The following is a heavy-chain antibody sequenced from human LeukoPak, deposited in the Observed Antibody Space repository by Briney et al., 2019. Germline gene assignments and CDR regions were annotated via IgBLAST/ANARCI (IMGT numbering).Heavy chain of an antibody. V-gene: IGHV1-2*02. J-gene: IGHJ4*02. CDR2: INPNSGGT. D-gene: IGHD3-10*01. CDR1: GYTFTGYY. CDR3: ARRGSRFGEFWDYFDY. Sequence: ASVKVSCKASGYTFTGYYMHWVRQAPGQGLEWMGWINPNSGGTNYAQKLQGRVTMTTDTSTSTAYMELRSLKSDDTAVYYCARRGSRFGEFWDYFDYWGQGTLVTVSS.